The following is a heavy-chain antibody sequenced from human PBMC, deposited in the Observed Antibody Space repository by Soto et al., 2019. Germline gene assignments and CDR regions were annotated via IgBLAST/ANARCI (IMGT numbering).Heavy chain of an antibody. CDR1: GGTFSRYS. CDR3: AIEDRDRETGLVPAAIDGMDV. Sequence: QVQLVQSGAEVKKPGSSVKVSCKASGGTFSRYSITWVRQAPGHGLEWIGRIIPSFGIASYALKFQGRVTVTADDSTSTAYMELSSLRSDDTAVYYCAIEDRDRETGLVPAAIDGMDVWGQGTTVTVSS. V-gene: IGHV1-69*08. D-gene: IGHD2-2*01. J-gene: IGHJ6*02. CDR2: IIPSFGIA.